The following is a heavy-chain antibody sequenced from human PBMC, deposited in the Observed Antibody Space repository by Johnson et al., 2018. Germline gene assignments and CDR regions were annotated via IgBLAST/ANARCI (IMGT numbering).Heavy chain of an antibody. V-gene: IGHV3-11*06. CDR3: ARDTPFLGKFSTYYMNI. J-gene: IGHJ6*03. D-gene: IGHD3-16*02. CDR1: GFIFSECQ. CDR2: ISFTKADTT. Sequence: QVQLQESGGGLVKPGGSLRLSCPASGFIFSECQMRWIRQAPGKGLEWASDISFTKADTTSYADSVKGRFTIPRDNSKNTLYGQMNSLRAEDTAGYYCARDTPFLGKFSTYYMNIWGKGTTVTVSS.